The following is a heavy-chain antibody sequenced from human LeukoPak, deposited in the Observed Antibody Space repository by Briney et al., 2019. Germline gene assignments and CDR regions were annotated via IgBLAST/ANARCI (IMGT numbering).Heavy chain of an antibody. D-gene: IGHD3-9*01. V-gene: IGHV3-66*01. CDR2: IYAAGST. CDR3: ATDYDVLTGYYSDVGY. J-gene: IGHJ4*02. CDR1: GFTVSDKY. Sequence: PGGSLRLSCAASGFTVSDKYMSWVRQAPGKGLEWVSIIYAAGSTYYADSVKGRFTTSRDSSKNTLSLQMNSLRAEDTAVYYCATDYDVLTGYYSDVGYWGQGTLVTVSS.